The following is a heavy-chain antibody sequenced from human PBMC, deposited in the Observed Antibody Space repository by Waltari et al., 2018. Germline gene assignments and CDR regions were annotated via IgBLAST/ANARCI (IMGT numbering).Heavy chain of an antibody. CDR1: GFTFSSYA. V-gene: IGHV3-23*01. CDR2: ISGSGGST. CDR3: AKAQGGGWYSYGMDV. Sequence: EVQLLESGGGLVQPGGSLRLSCAASGFTFSSYAMSWVRQAPGKGLEWVSAISGSGGSTYYADSVKGRFTISRDNSKSTLYLQMNSLRAEDTVVYYCAKAQGGGWYSYGMDVWGQGTTVTVSS. D-gene: IGHD6-19*01. J-gene: IGHJ6*02.